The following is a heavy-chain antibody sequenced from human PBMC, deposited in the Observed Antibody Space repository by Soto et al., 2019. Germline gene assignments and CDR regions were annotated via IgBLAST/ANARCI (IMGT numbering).Heavy chain of an antibody. Sequence: PSETLSLNCSVSGGSVSSYWWSWIRQPPGKGLEWIGYIYYTGSTNYSPSLKGRVTISLDVSKSQFSLKLTSVTAADTAVYYCARGPGASDYYFDYWGPGTLVTVSS. J-gene: IGHJ4*02. CDR3: ARGPGASDYYFDY. D-gene: IGHD3-10*01. CDR1: GGSVSSYW. CDR2: IYYTGST. V-gene: IGHV4-59*02.